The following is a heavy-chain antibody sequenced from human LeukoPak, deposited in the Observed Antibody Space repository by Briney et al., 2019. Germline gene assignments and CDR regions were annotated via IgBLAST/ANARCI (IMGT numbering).Heavy chain of an antibody. CDR2: MNPNSGNT. D-gene: IGHD6-19*01. CDR1: GYTFTSYD. V-gene: IGHV1-8*03. CDR3: AGGRIAVAATDFDY. J-gene: IGHJ4*02. Sequence: ASVKVSCKASGYTFTSYDIHWVRQATGQGLEWMGWMNPNSGNTGYEQKFQGRVTITRNTSISTAYMELSSLRSEDTAVYYCAGGRIAVAATDFDYWGQGTLVAVSS.